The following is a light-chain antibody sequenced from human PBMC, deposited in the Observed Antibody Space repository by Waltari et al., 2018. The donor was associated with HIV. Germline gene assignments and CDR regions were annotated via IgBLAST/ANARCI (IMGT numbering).Light chain of an antibody. V-gene: IGLV2-14*01. CDR3: SSYTSSSTEV. CDR1: SRDLGGYNY. Sequence: QPALTQPAPVSGQPVQSIAISSPGTSRDLGGYNYVSWYHQHPGKFPKIMIYDVSTRPSGVSNRVSGSKSGNTASMTISGLQAEDEADYYCSSYTSSSTEVFGNGTKVTVL. J-gene: IGLJ1*01. CDR2: DVS.